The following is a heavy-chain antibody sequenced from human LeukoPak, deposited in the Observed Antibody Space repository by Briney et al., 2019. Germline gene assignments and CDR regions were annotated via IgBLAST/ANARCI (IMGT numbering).Heavy chain of an antibody. CDR3: AKHGAGSGSYYYYYGMDV. CDR1: GGTFSSYA. V-gene: IGHV1-69*13. CDR2: IIPIFGTA. J-gene: IGHJ6*02. Sequence: ASVKVSCKASGGTFSSYAISWVRQAPGQGLEWMGGIIPIFGTANYAQKFQGRVTITADESTSTAYMELSSLRAEDTAVYYCAKHGAGSGSYYYYYGMDVWGQGTTVTVSS. D-gene: IGHD1-26*01.